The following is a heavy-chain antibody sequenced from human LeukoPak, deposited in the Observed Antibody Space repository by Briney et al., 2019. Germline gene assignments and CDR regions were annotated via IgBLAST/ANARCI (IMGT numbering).Heavy chain of an antibody. D-gene: IGHD3-9*01. CDR3: AREIGLGYFDWLGRYFDY. V-gene: IGHV4-39*07. CDR2: IYYSGST. CDR1: GGSISSSSYY. J-gene: IGHJ4*02. Sequence: SETLSLTCTVSGGSISSSSYYWGWIRQPPGKGLEWIGSIYYSGSTYYNPSLKSRVTISVDTSKNQFSLKLSSVTAADTAVYYCAREIGLGYFDWLGRYFDYWGQGTLVTVSS.